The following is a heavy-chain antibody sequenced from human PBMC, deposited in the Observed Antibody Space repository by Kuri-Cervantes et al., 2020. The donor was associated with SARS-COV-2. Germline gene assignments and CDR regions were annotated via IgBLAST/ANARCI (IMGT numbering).Heavy chain of an antibody. Sequence: GGSLRLSCAASGFTFSSYGMHWVRQAPGKGLEWVAVIWYDGSNKYYVESVKGRFTLSRDNAKNMLFLQMNSLRAEDTAVYYCVRDGDHWNFDYWGQGTLVTVSS. CDR3: VRDGDHWNFDY. CDR2: IWYDGSNK. D-gene: IGHD1-1*01. CDR1: GFTFSSYG. V-gene: IGHV3-33*01. J-gene: IGHJ4*02.